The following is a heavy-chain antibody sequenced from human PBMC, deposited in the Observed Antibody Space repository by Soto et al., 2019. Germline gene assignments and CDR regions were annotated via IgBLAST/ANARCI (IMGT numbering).Heavy chain of an antibody. CDR3: ARKIYDTYGMDV. V-gene: IGHV3-64*01. CDR1: GFTFSSYA. D-gene: IGHD3-3*01. Sequence: EVQLVESGGGLVQPGGSLRLSCAASGFTFSSYAMHWVRQAPGKGLEYVSAISSNGGSTYYANSVKGRLTISRDNSKNTLDLQMGSLRAEDMAVYYCARKIYDTYGMDVWGQGTTVTVSS. J-gene: IGHJ6*02. CDR2: ISSNGGST.